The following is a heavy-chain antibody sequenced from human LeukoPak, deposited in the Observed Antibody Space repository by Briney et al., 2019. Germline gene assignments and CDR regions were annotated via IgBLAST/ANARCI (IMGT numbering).Heavy chain of an antibody. V-gene: IGHV4-61*02. CDR1: GGSISSGSYF. CDR2: VYTSGST. CDR3: ASRKLGNDY. J-gene: IGHJ4*02. Sequence: SETLSLTCTVSGGSISSGSYFWNWIRQPAGKGLEWIGRVYTSGSTSYSPSLKSRVTISADTSQNQFSLKLSSVTAADTAVYYCASRKLGNDYWGQGTLVTVSS. D-gene: IGHD7-27*01.